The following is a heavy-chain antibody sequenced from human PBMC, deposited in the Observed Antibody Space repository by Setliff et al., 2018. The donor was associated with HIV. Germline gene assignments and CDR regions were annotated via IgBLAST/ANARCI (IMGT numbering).Heavy chain of an antibody. CDR1: GGSFSGHY. J-gene: IGHJ6*02. CDR2: INHSGST. Sequence: SETLSLTCAVYGGSFSGHYWSWIRQSPGKGLEWIGEINHSGSTKYNPSLRSPVAISVDTSKNQFSMKLSSVTAADTAVYYCARDLRITLFGGDVYYYYGMDVWGQGTTVTVSS. V-gene: IGHV4-34*01. D-gene: IGHD3-3*01. CDR3: ARDLRITLFGGDVYYYYGMDV.